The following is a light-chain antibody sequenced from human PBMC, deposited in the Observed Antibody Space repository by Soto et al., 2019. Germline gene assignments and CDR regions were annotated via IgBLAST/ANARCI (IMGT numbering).Light chain of an antibody. Sequence: DFQLAQSPSSLSPSVGDSVTITCRASQHIMNDLAWYQQKPGKPPRLLISAASTLQSGVPSRFSASGFGTEFTLTISSLQPEDAATYYCHKYNSLPPTFGGGTKVDIK. CDR2: AAS. CDR3: HKYNSLPPT. CDR1: QHIMND. J-gene: IGKJ4*01. V-gene: IGKV1-27*01.